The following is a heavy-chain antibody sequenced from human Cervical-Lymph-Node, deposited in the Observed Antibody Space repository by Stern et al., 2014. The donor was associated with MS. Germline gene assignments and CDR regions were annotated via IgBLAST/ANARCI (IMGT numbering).Heavy chain of an antibody. D-gene: IGHD4-23*01. J-gene: IGHJ4*02. V-gene: IGHV1-69*01. CDR2: IIPMFGTA. Sequence: QVQLVQSGAEVKKPGSSVKVSCKASGGTFSSYAINWVRQAPGQGLEWMGGIIPMFGTADYAQKFQGRVAISADESTSTAYMELTSLRSEDTAVYYCARGSTVVTDYFDYWGQGTLVTVSS. CDR3: ARGSTVVTDYFDY. CDR1: GGTFSSYA.